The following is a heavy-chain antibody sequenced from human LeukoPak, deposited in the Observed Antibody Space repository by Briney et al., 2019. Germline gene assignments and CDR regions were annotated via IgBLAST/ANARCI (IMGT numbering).Heavy chain of an antibody. V-gene: IGHV4-59*01. CDR1: GGSISSYY. D-gene: IGHD2-8*01. CDR2: IYYSGST. CDR3: ARDLSWGVFDP. J-gene: IGHJ5*02. Sequence: SETLSLTCTVSGGSISSYYWSWIRQPPGKGLEWIGYIYYSGSTNYNPSLKSRVTISVDTSKNQFSLKLSSVTAADTAVYYCARDLSWGVFDPWGQGTLVTVSS.